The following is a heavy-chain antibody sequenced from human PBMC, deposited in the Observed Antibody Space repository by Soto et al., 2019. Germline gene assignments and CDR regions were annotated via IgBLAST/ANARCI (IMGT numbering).Heavy chain of an antibody. CDR2: MYYSGST. Sequence: QVQLQESGPGLVKPSETLSLTCTVSGGSISSYYWSWIRQPPGKGLEWIGYMYYSGSTNYNPSLKGRVTISVDTSKNQFSLILTSLTAADTAVYYCARELRSYYGSGSYIYYMDVWGKGTTVTVSS. J-gene: IGHJ6*03. D-gene: IGHD3-10*01. CDR3: ARELRSYYGSGSYIYYMDV. CDR1: GGSISSYY. V-gene: IGHV4-59*01.